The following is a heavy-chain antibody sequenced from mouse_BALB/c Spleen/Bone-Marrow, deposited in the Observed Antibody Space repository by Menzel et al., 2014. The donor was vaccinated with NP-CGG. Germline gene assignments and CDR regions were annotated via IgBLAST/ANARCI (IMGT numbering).Heavy chain of an antibody. CDR3: ARQTYYDYDGYFDY. D-gene: IGHD2-4*01. CDR1: GFTFSNYG. CDR2: ISSGGSYT. V-gene: IGHV5-6*01. Sequence: EVKLVESGGDLVKPGGSLKLSCAASGFTFSNYGMSWVRQTPDKRLEWVATISSGGSYTYYPDSVKGRFTISRDNAKNTLYLQMSSLKSEDTAMYYCARQTYYDYDGYFDYWGQGTTLTVSS. J-gene: IGHJ2*01.